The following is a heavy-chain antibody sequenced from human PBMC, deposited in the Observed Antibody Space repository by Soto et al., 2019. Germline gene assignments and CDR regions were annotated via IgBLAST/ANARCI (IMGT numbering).Heavy chain of an antibody. CDR3: ARDGSSSWYAYYYYYMDV. J-gene: IGHJ6*03. D-gene: IGHD6-13*01. V-gene: IGHV1-3*01. Sequence: QVQLVQSGAEVKKPGASVKVSCKASGYTFTSYAMHWVRQAPAQRLEWMGWINAGNGNTKYSQKFQGRVTITRDTSASTAYMELSSLRSEDTAVYYCARDGSSSWYAYYYYYMDVWGKGTTVTVSS. CDR2: INAGNGNT. CDR1: GYTFTSYA.